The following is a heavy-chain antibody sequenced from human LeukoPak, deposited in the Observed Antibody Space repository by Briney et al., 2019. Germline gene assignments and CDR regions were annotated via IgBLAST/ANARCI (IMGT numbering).Heavy chain of an antibody. V-gene: IGHV4-59*01. CDR3: AREGVTKYYFDY. CDR1: GGSISSYY. J-gene: IGHJ4*02. CDR2: IYYSGST. Sequence: SETLSLTCTVSGGSISSYYWSWIRQPPGKGLEWIGYIYYSGSTDYNPSLKSRVTISVDTSKNQLSLKLSSLTAADTAVYYCAREGVTKYYFDYWGQGTLVTVSS. D-gene: IGHD4-11*01.